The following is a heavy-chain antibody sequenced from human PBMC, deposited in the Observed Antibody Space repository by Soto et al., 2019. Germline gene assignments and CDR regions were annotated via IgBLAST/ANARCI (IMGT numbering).Heavy chain of an antibody. CDR2: ISWNSGSI. CDR3: AKDISSSLYYNWFDP. J-gene: IGHJ5*02. CDR1: GFTFDDYA. V-gene: IGHV3-9*01. D-gene: IGHD6-6*01. Sequence: GGSLRLSCAASGFTFDDYAMHWVRQAPGKGLEWVSGISWNSGSIGYADSVKGRFTISRDNAKNSLYLQMNSLRAEDTALYYCAKDISSSLYYNWFDPWGQGTLVTVSS.